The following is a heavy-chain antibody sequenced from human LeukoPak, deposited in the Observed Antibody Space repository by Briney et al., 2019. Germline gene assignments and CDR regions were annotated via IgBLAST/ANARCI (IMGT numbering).Heavy chain of an antibody. V-gene: IGHV4-39*01. D-gene: IGHD2-15*01. J-gene: IGHJ4*02. CDR2: IYYSGST. Sequence: SETLSLTCTVSGGSISSSSYYWGWIRQPPGKGLEWIGSIYYSGSTYYNPSLKSRVTISVDTSKNQFSLKLSSVTAADTSVYYGAEKKGYCGVGSCYIQFDYWGQGTLVTVSS. CDR1: GGSISSSSYY. CDR3: AEKKGYCGVGSCYIQFDY.